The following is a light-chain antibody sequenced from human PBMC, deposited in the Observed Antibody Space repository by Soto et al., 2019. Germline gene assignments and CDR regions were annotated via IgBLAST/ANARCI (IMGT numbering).Light chain of an antibody. CDR2: NNN. CDR3: AAWDDSLNGLV. J-gene: IGLJ1*01. V-gene: IGLV1-44*01. CDR1: SSNIGSNT. Sequence: QSVLTQPPSASGTPGQRVTMSSSGSSSNIGSNTVNWYQQLPGTAPKLLIYNNNQRPSGVPDRFSGSKSGTSASLAISGLKSEDEGDYYCAAWDDSLNGLVFGTGTKVTVL.